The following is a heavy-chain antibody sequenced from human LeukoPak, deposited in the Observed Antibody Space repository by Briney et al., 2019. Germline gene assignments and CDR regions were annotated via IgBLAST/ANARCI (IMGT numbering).Heavy chain of an antibody. D-gene: IGHD5-12*01. CDR3: ARGRAWLEDY. J-gene: IGHJ4*02. Sequence: GGSLRLSCAASGFTFSNYWMNWVRQAPGKGLEWVANIKQDGSEKNYVDSVKGRFTISRDNAKNSLFLQMNSLRADDTAVYYCARGRAWLEDYWGQGTLVTVSS. CDR2: IKQDGSEK. CDR1: GFTFSNYW. V-gene: IGHV3-7*05.